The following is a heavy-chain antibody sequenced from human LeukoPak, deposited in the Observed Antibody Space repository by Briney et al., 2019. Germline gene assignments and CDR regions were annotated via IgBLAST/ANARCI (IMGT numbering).Heavy chain of an antibody. CDR2: INSDGSST. CDR1: RFSFSSYG. Sequence: PGGSLRLSCAASRFSFSSYGMSWVRQAPGKGLVWVSRINSDGSSTSYADSVKGRFTISRDNAKNTLYLQMNSLRAEDTAVYYCARAVGGNFDYWGQGTLVTVSS. CDR3: ARAVGGNFDY. V-gene: IGHV3-74*01. J-gene: IGHJ4*02. D-gene: IGHD3-16*01.